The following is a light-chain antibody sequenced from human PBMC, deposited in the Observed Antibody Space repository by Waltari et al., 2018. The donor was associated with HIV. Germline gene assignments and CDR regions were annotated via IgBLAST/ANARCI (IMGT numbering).Light chain of an antibody. CDR3: QQYYTLRST. V-gene: IGKV4-1*01. J-gene: IGKJ4*01. Sequence: DIVMTQSPDSLAVSLGARATVTCTSSRTVLYNRNYLAWYQQKPGQAPKVLIYWASTRAFGVPYRFSGSGSGTDFSLTISRVQADDVAIYYCQQYYTLRSTFGGGTKIEI. CDR2: WAS. CDR1: RTVLYNRNY.